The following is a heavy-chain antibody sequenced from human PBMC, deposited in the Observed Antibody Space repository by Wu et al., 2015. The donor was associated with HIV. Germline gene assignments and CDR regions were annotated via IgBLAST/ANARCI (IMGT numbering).Heavy chain of an antibody. CDR1: GYTFTSYY. J-gene: IGHJ4*02. D-gene: IGHD5-18*01. V-gene: IGHV1-69*01. CDR3: ARGQRGYSYYFDY. CDR2: IIPIFGTA. Sequence: QVQLVQSGAEVKKPGASVKISCKASGYTFTSYYLHWVRQAPGQGLEWMGGIIPIFGTANFAQKFQGRVTITTDESTSTAYMELSSLRSEDTAVYYCARGQRGYSYYFDYVGPGNXWSPSPQ.